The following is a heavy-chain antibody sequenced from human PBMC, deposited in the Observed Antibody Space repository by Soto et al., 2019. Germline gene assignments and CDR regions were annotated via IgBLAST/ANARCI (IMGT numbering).Heavy chain of an antibody. J-gene: IGHJ4*02. CDR1: GFMFKNYA. CDR2: ISGAGRRT. Sequence: EVQLLESGGGLVQPGGSLSLSCAASGFMFKNYAMSWVRHIPGKGLEWVSSISGAGRRTYYADSVKGRFTISRDNSKNTLYLQVNTLRAEDTAVLYCARFASCDGDCEYDFWGQGTLVTVSS. D-gene: IGHD2-21*01. CDR3: ARFASCDGDCEYDF. V-gene: IGHV3-23*01.